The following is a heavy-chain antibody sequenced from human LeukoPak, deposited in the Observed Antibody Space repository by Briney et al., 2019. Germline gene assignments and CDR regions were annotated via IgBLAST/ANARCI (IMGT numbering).Heavy chain of an antibody. CDR3: AREQLVPYYYYGMDV. CDR1: GFTFSSYW. Sequence: GGSLRLSCAASGFTFSSYWMHWVRQAPGKGLVWVSRINSDGSSTSYADSVKGRFTISRDNAKNTLYLQMNSLRAEDTDVYYCAREQLVPYYYYGMDVWGQGTTVTVSS. D-gene: IGHD6-6*01. V-gene: IGHV3-74*01. J-gene: IGHJ6*02. CDR2: INSDGSST.